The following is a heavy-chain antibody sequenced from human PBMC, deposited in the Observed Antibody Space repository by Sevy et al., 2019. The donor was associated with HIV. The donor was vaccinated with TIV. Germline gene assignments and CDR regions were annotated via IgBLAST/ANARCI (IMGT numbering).Heavy chain of an antibody. J-gene: IGHJ6*02. D-gene: IGHD3-22*01. CDR1: GFSFSSYA. V-gene: IGHV3-23*01. CDR3: ARDRITYYYDSSGYYTSGYGMDV. CDR2: ISGSGITT. Sequence: GGSLRLSCAASGFSFSSYAMSWVRQAPGKGLEWVSGISGSGITTYYADSVKGRFTISRDTSKNTLYLQMNSLRAEDTAVYYCARDRITYYYDSSGYYTSGYGMDVWGQGTTVTVSS.